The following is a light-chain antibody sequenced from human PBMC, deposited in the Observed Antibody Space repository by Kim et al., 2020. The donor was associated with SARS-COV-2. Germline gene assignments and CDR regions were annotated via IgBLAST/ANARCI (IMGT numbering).Light chain of an antibody. CDR1: QSVSSY. V-gene: IGKV3-11*01. CDR3: QQRSNWPSS. J-gene: IGKJ2*03. Sequence: SLAPGERATLSCRASQSVSSYVAWYQQKSGQAPRLLIYDASNRATGIPARFSGSGSGTDFTLTISSLEPEDFAVYYCQQRSNWPSSFGQGTKLEI. CDR2: DAS.